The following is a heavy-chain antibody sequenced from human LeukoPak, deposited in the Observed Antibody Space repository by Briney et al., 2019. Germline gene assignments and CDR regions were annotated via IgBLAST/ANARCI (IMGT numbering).Heavy chain of an antibody. D-gene: IGHD6-19*01. J-gene: IGHJ4*02. CDR2: INPNSGGT. CDR1: GYTFTGYY. CDR3: ARESSGGWYFHY. V-gene: IGHV1-2*06. Sequence: ASVKVSCKASGYTFTGYYMHWVRQAPGQGLQWMGRINPNSGGTNYAQKFQGRVTMTRDTSISTAYMELSRLRPDDTAGYYCARESSGGWYFHYWGQGTLVTVSS.